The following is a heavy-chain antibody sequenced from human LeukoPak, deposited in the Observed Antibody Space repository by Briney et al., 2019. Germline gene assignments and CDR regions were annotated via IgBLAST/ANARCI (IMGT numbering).Heavy chain of an antibody. CDR3: ARGITYYDFWSGYPNWFDP. D-gene: IGHD3-3*01. Sequence: PSETLSLTCTVSGGSISSSSYYWGWIRQPPGKGLEWIGSIYYSGSTNYNPSLKSRVTISVDTSKNQFSLKLSSVTAADTAVYYCARGITYYDFWSGYPNWFDPWGQGTLVTVSS. CDR2: IYYSGST. J-gene: IGHJ5*01. V-gene: IGHV4-39*07. CDR1: GGSISSSSYY.